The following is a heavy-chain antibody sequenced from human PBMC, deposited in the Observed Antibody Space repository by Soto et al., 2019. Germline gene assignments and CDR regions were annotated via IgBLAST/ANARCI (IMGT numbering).Heavy chain of an antibody. CDR3: ARDSGGFDP. D-gene: IGHD3-10*01. CDR2: IYYSGST. Sequence: QVQLQESGPGLVKPSETLSLTCTVSGGSISSYYWSWIRQPPGKGLEWIGYIYYSGSTNNNPSLKXRXTXSVDTSKNQFSLKLSSVTAADTAVYYCARDSGGFDPWGQGTLVTVSS. CDR1: GGSISSYY. J-gene: IGHJ5*02. V-gene: IGHV4-59*01.